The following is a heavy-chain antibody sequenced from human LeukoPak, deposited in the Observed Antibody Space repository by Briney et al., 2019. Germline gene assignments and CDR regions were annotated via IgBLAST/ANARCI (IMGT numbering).Heavy chain of an antibody. V-gene: IGHV1-18*01. J-gene: IGHJ4*02. Sequence: GASVKVSCKASGYTFTSYGISWVRQAPGQGLEWMGWISAYNGNTNYAQKLQGRVTMTTDTSTSTAYMELRSLRSDDTAVYYCARDPAPEAVAGTLPFDYWGQGTLVTVSS. D-gene: IGHD6-19*01. CDR3: ARDPAPEAVAGTLPFDY. CDR2: ISAYNGNT. CDR1: GYTFTSYG.